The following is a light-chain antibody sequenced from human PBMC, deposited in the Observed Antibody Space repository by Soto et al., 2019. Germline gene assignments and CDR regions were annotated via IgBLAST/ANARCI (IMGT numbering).Light chain of an antibody. CDR2: DVT. CDR1: SRDVGGYNF. V-gene: IGLV2-14*03. CDR3: CSYASSTIYV. J-gene: IGLJ1*01. Sequence: QSAPTQPAPLSGSPGQSITISCTGTSRDVGGYNFVSWYQQLPGNAPKLLIHDVTLRPSGVSDRFSGSKSGTTASLTISGLQAEDEADYYCCSYASSTIYVFGTGTKVTVL.